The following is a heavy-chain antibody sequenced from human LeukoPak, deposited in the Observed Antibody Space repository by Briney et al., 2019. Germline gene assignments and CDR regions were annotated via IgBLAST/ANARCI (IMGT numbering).Heavy chain of an antibody. J-gene: IGHJ4*02. CDR2: ISGTTSNT. CDR3: AKDRGALGELLAIFDN. V-gene: IGHV3-23*01. Sequence: GGSLRLSCAASGFTFSSYAMTWVRQASAKGLAWVSAISGTTSNTYYADSVKGRFSISRDNSKNSLYLQMDSLRAEDTAIYYCAKDRGALGELLAIFDNWGQGTLVTVSS. D-gene: IGHD3-10*01. CDR1: GFTFSSYA.